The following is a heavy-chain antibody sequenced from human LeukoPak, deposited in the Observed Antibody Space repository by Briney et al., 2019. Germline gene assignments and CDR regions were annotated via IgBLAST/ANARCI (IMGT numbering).Heavy chain of an antibody. CDR1: GFTVSSDY. V-gene: IGHV3-53*01. D-gene: IGHD3-16*02. Sequence: GGSLRLSCAASGFTVSSDYMSWVRQAPGKGLVWVSGIYSGGSTYYADSVKGRFTISRDNSTNTLYLQMNSLRAEDTAVYWCARCVGYPRGCHYWGKGNLVSVSS. J-gene: IGHJ4*02. CDR3: ARCVGYPRGCHY. CDR2: IYSGGST.